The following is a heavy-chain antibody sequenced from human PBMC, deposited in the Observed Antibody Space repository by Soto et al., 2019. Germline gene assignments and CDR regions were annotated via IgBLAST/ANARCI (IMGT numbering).Heavy chain of an antibody. CDR3: ARTDVAGRSWGWFDP. Sequence: ASVKVSCKASGYTFTSYGISWVRQAPGQGLEWMGWISAYNGNTNYAQKLQGRVTMTTDTSTSTAYMELRSLRSDDTAVYYCARTDVAGRSWGWFDPWGQGTLVTVSS. D-gene: IGHD6-19*01. CDR2: ISAYNGNT. J-gene: IGHJ5*02. CDR1: GYTFTSYG. V-gene: IGHV1-18*01.